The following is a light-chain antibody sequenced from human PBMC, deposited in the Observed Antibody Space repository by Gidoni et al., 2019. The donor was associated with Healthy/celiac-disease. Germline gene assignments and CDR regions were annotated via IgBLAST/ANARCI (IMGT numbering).Light chain of an antibody. Sequence: QSVLPQPPSASGTPGQRVTISCSGRSSNIGSNYVYWYQQLPGTAPKLLIYRNNQRPSGVPDRFSGSKSGTSASLAISGLRSEDEADYYCAAWDDSLSGWVFGGGTKPTVL. CDR2: RNN. CDR1: SSNIGSNY. CDR3: AAWDDSLSGWV. V-gene: IGLV1-47*01. J-gene: IGLJ2*01.